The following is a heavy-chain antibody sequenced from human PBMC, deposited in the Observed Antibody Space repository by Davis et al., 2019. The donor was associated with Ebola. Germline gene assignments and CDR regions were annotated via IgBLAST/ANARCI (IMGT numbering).Heavy chain of an antibody. Sequence: GGSLRLSCKGSGYSFTSYWIGWVRQMPGKGLEWMGIIYPGDSDTRYSPSFQGQVTISADKSISTAYLQWSSLKASDTAMYYCAVASYGSGSYYDYYYYGMDVWGQGTTVTVSS. D-gene: IGHD3-10*01. CDR3: AVASYGSGSYYDYYYYGMDV. CDR2: IYPGDSDT. V-gene: IGHV5-51*01. CDR1: GYSFTSYW. J-gene: IGHJ6*02.